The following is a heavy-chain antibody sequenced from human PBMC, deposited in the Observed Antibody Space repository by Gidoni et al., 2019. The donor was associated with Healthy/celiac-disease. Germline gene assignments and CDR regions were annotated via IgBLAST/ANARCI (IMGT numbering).Heavy chain of an antibody. D-gene: IGHD3-22*01. V-gene: IGHV3-23*01. Sequence: EVQLLESGGGLVQPGGSLRLSCAASGFTFSSYAMSWVRQAPGKGLEWVSAISGSGGSTYYADSVKGRFTISRDNSKNTLYLQMNSLRAEDTAVYYCAKSIPYYYDSSGYYPVYYFDYWGQGTLVTVSS. CDR3: AKSIPYYYDSSGYYPVYYFDY. CDR2: ISGSGGST. CDR1: GFTFSSYA. J-gene: IGHJ4*02.